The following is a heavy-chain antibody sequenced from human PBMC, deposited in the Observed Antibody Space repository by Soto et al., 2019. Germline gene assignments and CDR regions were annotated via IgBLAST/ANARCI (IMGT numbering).Heavy chain of an antibody. D-gene: IGHD5-18*01. Sequence: QAQLVESGGGVVQPGRSLRLSCAASGFAFSSYGMHWVRQALGTGLEWVAVISYDGSLQHYADSVKGRFTISRDNSKNMVLLQMSSLRAEDTAVHYCVSDRGYGHASVPYSWGQGTLVSVSS. CDR1: GFAFSSYG. CDR2: ISYDGSLQ. V-gene: IGHV3-30*03. J-gene: IGHJ4*02. CDR3: VSDRGYGHASVPYS.